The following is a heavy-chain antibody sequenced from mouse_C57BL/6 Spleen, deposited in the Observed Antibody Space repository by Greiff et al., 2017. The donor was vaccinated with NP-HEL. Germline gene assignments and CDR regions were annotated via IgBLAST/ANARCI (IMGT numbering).Heavy chain of an antibody. D-gene: IGHD1-1*01. Sequence: QVQLQQSGAELVRPGTSVKMSCKASGYTFTNYWIGWAKQRPGHGLEWIGDIYPGGGYTNYNEKFKGKATLTADKSSSTAYMQFSSLTSEDSAIYYCARSSFYYGSSLDYWGQGTTLTVSS. CDR2: IYPGGGYT. J-gene: IGHJ2*01. CDR3: ARSSFYYGSSLDY. V-gene: IGHV1-63*01. CDR1: GYTFTNYW.